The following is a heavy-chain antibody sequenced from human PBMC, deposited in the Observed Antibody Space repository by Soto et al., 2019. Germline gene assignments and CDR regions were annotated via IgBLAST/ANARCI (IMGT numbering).Heavy chain of an antibody. CDR3: ARDIRGYSRAFDY. D-gene: IGHD5-18*01. Sequence: PSETLSLTCTVSGGSVSGGAYYWTWIRQPPGKGLEWIGYIYYSGSTTYNPSLKSRVTISIDTSKNQFSLKLTSATAADTALYYCARDIRGYSRAFDYWGQGALVTV. CDR1: GGSVSGGAYY. CDR2: IYYSGST. J-gene: IGHJ4*02. V-gene: IGHV4-61*08.